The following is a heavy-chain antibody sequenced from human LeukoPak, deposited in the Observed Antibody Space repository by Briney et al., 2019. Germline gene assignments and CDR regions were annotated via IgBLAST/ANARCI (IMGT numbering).Heavy chain of an antibody. CDR1: GFTVSSNY. CDR2: IYSGGST. J-gene: IGHJ4*02. Sequence: PGGSLRLSCAASGFTVSSNYMSWVRQAPGKGLEWVSVIYSGGSTYYADSVKGRFTISRDNSKNTLYLQMNSLRAEDTAVYYCARGELVGAISYFDYWGQGTLVTVSS. D-gene: IGHD1-26*01. CDR3: ARGELVGAISYFDY. V-gene: IGHV3-66*01.